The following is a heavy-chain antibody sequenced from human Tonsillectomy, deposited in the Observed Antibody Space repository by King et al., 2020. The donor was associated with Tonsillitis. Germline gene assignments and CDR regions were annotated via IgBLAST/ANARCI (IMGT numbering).Heavy chain of an antibody. CDR1: GGTFSSYA. J-gene: IGHJ4*02. CDR3: AREGGLDTSGYYPGDS. CDR2: IIPLLGTT. V-gene: IGHV1-69*06. Sequence: QLVQSGAEVKKPGSSVKVSCKTSGGTFSSYAITWVRQAPGQGLEWVGVIIPLLGTTNYAQRFQGRFTSTVDKSTSTAYMELSSLTYEDTAIYYCAREGGLDTSGYYPGDSWGQGTLVTVSS. D-gene: IGHD3-22*01.